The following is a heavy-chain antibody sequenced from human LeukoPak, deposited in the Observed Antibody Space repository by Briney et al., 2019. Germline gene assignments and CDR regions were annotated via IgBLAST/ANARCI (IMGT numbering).Heavy chain of an antibody. Sequence: GGSLRLSCAASGFTFRSYDMSWVRQAPGKGVEWVSDITGTGGNTYYAASVKCRFTISRDNSKNTLYLQMNSLRDEDTAVYYCAKVKDTSGSRFDYWGQGTLVTVSS. CDR1: GFTFRSYD. V-gene: IGHV3-23*01. J-gene: IGHJ4*02. CDR3: AKVKDTSGSRFDY. CDR2: ITGTGGNT. D-gene: IGHD3-22*01.